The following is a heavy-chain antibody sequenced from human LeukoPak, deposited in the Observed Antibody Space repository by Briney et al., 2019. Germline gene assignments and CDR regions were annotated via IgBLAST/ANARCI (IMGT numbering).Heavy chain of an antibody. Sequence: GGSLRLSCAASGFTFSSYSMNWVRQAPGKGLEWVSSISSSSSYIYYADSVKGRFTISRDNAKNSLYLQMNSLRAEDTAVYYCASVDTAMVGYYYYMDVWGKGTTVTVSS. CDR2: ISSSSSYI. V-gene: IGHV3-21*01. J-gene: IGHJ6*03. CDR3: ASVDTAMVGYYYYMDV. CDR1: GFTFSSYS. D-gene: IGHD5-18*01.